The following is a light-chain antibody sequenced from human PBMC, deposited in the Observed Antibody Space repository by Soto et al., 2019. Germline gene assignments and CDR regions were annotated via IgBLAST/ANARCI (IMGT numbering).Light chain of an antibody. Sequence: QSVLTQPASVSGSPGQSITISCTGTSSDVGGYDYVSWYQQHPGKAPKLMIYEVANRPSGFSNRFSGSKSGNTASLTISGLKAEDEADYCCGSYTISFYVFGTGTKVTVL. CDR3: GSYTISFYV. V-gene: IGLV2-14*01. CDR2: EVA. J-gene: IGLJ1*01. CDR1: SSDVGGYDY.